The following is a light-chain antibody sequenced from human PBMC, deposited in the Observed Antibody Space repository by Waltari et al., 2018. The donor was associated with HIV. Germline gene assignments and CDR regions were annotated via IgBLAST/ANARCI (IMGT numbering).Light chain of an antibody. CDR3: AAWEDSLNGPNYV. V-gene: IGLV1-44*01. Sequence: QSVLTQPPSASGDPGQSVIISCSGSSSNIGSKTVNWYRQLPGTAPKLLIYSNNQRPSGVPDRFSGSKSGTSASLAISGLQSGDEADYYCAAWEDSLNGPNYVFGSGTTVTVL. CDR2: SNN. CDR1: SSNIGSKT. J-gene: IGLJ1*01.